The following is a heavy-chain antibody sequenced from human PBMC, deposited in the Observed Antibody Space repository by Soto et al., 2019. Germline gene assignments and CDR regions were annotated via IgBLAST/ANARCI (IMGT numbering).Heavy chain of an antibody. V-gene: IGHV4-30-4*01. CDR3: ASVRFEYGMDV. D-gene: IGHD3-10*01. J-gene: IGHJ6*02. Sequence: QVQLQESGPGLVKPSQTLSLTCTVSGGSISSGDYYWSWIRQPPGKGLEWIGYIYYSGSTYYNPSLKSRLTISADTSKNHSSLRLSSVTAADTAVYYCASVRFEYGMDVWGQGTTVTVSS. CDR2: IYYSGST. CDR1: GGSISSGDYY.